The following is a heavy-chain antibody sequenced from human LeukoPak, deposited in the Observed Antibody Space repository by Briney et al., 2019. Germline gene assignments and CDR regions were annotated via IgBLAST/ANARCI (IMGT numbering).Heavy chain of an antibody. V-gene: IGHV3-48*01. CDR3: ARQSSEGPAAGLDY. CDR2: ISSSSSTI. J-gene: IGHJ4*02. Sequence: PGGSLRLSCAASGFTFSSYSMNWVRQAPGKGLEWVSYISSSSSTIYYADSVKGRFTTSRDNAKNSLYLQMNSLRAEDTAVYYCARQSSEGPAAGLDYWGQGTLVTVSS. D-gene: IGHD6-13*01. CDR1: GFTFSSYS.